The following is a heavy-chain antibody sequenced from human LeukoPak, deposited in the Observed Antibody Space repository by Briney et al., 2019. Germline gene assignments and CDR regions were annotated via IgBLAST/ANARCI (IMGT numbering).Heavy chain of an antibody. V-gene: IGHV3-33*01. CDR3: ARSVLATAGPDY. CDR1: GFTFSTYA. Sequence: GGSLRLSCAASGFTFSTYAMHWVRQAPGKGLEWVAVIWYDGSNKYYGDSVKGRLTISRDNSKNTLFLQMNSLRAEDTAVYYCARSVLATAGPDYWGQGTLVTVSS. J-gene: IGHJ4*02. CDR2: IWYDGSNK. D-gene: IGHD6-13*01.